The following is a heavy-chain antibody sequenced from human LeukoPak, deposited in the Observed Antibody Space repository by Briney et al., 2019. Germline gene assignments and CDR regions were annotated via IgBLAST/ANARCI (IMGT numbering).Heavy chain of an antibody. Sequence: GGSLRLSCVASGFTFSNHNMHWVRQAPGKGLEWVAVISYDGNNEFYADSVRGRFSISRDTSKNTLYLQMNSLRPEDMAIYYCARGGANTNAFDFWGQGTMVTVSS. CDR2: ISYDGNNE. D-gene: IGHD1-26*01. CDR1: GFTFSNHN. J-gene: IGHJ3*01. V-gene: IGHV3-30-3*01. CDR3: ARGGANTNAFDF.